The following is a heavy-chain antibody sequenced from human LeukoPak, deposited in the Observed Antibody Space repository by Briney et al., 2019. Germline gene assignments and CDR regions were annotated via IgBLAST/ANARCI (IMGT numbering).Heavy chain of an antibody. CDR3: AIQPWGSGNNWYFDL. Sequence: ASVKVSCTASGYTFTGYHLFWVRQAPGQGLEWMGWISPNSGGTDYAQRFQGRVTMTRDTSISTAYMELSSLRSDDTAVYYCAIQPWGSGNNWYFDLWGRGTLVTVSS. D-gene: IGHD7-27*01. CDR1: GYTFTGYH. V-gene: IGHV1-2*02. CDR2: ISPNSGGT. J-gene: IGHJ2*01.